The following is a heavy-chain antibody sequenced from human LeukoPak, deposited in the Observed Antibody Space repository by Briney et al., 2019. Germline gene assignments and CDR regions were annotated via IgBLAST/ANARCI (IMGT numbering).Heavy chain of an antibody. CDR3: ATYSGPDKWDASDM. Sequence: GGSLRLSCVASGFSFSSYWMSWVRQAPGKGLEFVANIKQDGGSKNYVDSVKGRFTISRDNAWNSLYLQMDSLRVEDTAVYYCATYSGPDKWDASDMWGQGTLVTVSP. CDR1: GFSFSSYW. J-gene: IGHJ3*02. D-gene: IGHD1-26*01. V-gene: IGHV3-7*01. CDR2: IKQDGGSK.